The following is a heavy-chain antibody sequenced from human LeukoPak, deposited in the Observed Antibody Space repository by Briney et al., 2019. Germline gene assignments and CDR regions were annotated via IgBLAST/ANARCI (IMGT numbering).Heavy chain of an antibody. CDR2: IDNAGSIT. D-gene: IGHD2-21*01. CDR1: GFTFSNYW. CDR3: AKDFRIGYSAHFDY. V-gene: IGHV3-74*03. J-gene: IGHJ4*02. Sequence: GGSLRLSCAASGFTFSNYWIHWVRQAPGKGLVWVSRIDNAGSITTYADSVKGRFSISRDNSKNTLYLQMDSLRGEDTAVYYCAKDFRIGYSAHFDYWGQGALVTVSS.